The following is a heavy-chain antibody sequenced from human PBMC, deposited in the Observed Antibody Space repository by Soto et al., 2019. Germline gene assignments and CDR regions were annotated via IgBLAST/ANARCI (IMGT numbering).Heavy chain of an antibody. CDR3: AGQYSSSWYGFDY. Sequence: QVQLQQWGAGLLKPSETLSLTCAVYGGSFSGYYWSWIRQPPGKGLEWIGEINHSGSTNYNPSLKSQVTISVDTAKNQFSLKLSSVTAADTAVYYCAGQYSSSWYGFDYWGQGTLVTVSS. J-gene: IGHJ4*02. CDR1: GGSFSGYY. CDR2: INHSGST. V-gene: IGHV4-34*01. D-gene: IGHD6-13*01.